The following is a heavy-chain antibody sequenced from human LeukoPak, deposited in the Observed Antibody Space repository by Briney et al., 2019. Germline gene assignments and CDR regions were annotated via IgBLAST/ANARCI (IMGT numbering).Heavy chain of an antibody. Sequence: PGGSLRLSCSASGFTFSSYTMYWVRQAPGKGLEWVSSISSSSSYIYYADSVKGRFTISRDNAKNSLYLQMNSLRAEDTAVYYCASDITTIFGVVPHWGQGTLVTVSS. CDR2: ISSSSSYI. CDR3: ASDITTIFGVVPH. D-gene: IGHD3-3*01. J-gene: IGHJ4*02. V-gene: IGHV3-21*01. CDR1: GFTFSSYT.